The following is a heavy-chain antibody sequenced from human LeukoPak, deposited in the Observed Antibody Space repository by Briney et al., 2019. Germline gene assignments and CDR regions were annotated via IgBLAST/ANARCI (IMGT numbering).Heavy chain of an antibody. J-gene: IGHJ4*02. Sequence: SETLSLTCTVSGGSISSSSYYWGWIRQPPGKGLEWIGRIYTSGSTNYNPSLKSRVTMSVDTSKNQFSLKLSSVTAADTAVYYCARGGIAAAPFDYWGQGTLVTVSS. D-gene: IGHD6-13*01. CDR3: ARGGIAAAPFDY. CDR2: IYTSGST. V-gene: IGHV4-61*05. CDR1: GGSISSSSYY.